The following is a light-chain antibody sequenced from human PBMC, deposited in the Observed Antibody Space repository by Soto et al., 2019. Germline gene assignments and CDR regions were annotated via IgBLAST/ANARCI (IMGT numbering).Light chain of an antibody. Sequence: EIVMTQSPDTLSVSPGERATLSCRASQSVSYNLAWYQHKPSQAPRILIYGASTRVTGIPARFSGSGSGTEFTLTISSLQSEDFAVYHCQQYYNWWTFGQGTKVDIK. J-gene: IGKJ1*01. CDR3: QQYYNWWT. CDR1: QSVSYN. CDR2: GAS. V-gene: IGKV3-15*01.